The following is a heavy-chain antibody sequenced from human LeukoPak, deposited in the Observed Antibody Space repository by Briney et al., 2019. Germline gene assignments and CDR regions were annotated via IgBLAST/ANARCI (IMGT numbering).Heavy chain of an antibody. Sequence: GGSLRLSCAASEFTLSDHYMDWVRQAPGKGLEWVAVIWYDGSNKYYADSVKGRFTISRDNSKNTLYLEMNSLRAEDTAVYYCARDYYYDSSGYWDYYFDYWGQGTLVSVSS. CDR3: ARDYYYDSSGYWDYYFDY. V-gene: IGHV3-33*08. D-gene: IGHD3-22*01. CDR2: IWYDGSNK. J-gene: IGHJ4*02. CDR1: EFTLSDHY.